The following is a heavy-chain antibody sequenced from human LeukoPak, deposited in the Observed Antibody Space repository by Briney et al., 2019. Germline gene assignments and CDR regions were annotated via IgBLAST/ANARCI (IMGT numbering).Heavy chain of an antibody. J-gene: IGHJ3*02. CDR2: IYYTGAT. Sequence: SETLSLTCTVSGGSISSRAYYWGWIRQPPGKGLEWIGSIYYTGATYSSPSLKSRLTISLDTSENHFSLKLSSVTAADTAVYYCARRSSLLAFDIWGQGTMVTVSP. V-gene: IGHV4-39*02. CDR1: GGSISSRAYY. CDR3: ARRSSLLAFDI.